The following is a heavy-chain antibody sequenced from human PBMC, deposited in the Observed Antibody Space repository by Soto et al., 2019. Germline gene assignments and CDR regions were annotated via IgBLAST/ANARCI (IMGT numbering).Heavy chain of an antibody. CDR1: GGSISSYY. J-gene: IGHJ3*02. Sequence: QVQLQESGPGLVKPSGTLSLTCTVSGGSISSYYWSWIRQPAGKGLEWIGRIYTSGSTNYNPSLKSRVTMSVDTSKNQFSLKLSSVTAADTAVYYCAGGYDSSGYYYNDAFDIWGQGTMVTVSS. V-gene: IGHV4-4*07. D-gene: IGHD3-22*01. CDR2: IYTSGST. CDR3: AGGYDSSGYYYNDAFDI.